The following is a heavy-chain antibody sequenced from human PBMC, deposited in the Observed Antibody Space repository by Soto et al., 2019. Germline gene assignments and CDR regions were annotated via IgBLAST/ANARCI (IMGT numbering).Heavy chain of an antibody. D-gene: IGHD3-10*01. CDR3: ARALTMVRGDPWLDP. Sequence: ASVKVSCNSSGCTFTSYAMHWVRHTTGQRLEWMGWINAGNGNTKYSQNFQGRVTITRDTSASTAYMELSSLRSEDTAVYYCARALTMVRGDPWLDPWGQGTLVTVSS. CDR1: GCTFTSYA. CDR2: INAGNGNT. V-gene: IGHV1-3*01. J-gene: IGHJ5*02.